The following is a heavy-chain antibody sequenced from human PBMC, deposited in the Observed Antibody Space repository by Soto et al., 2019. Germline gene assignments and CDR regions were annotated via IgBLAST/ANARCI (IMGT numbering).Heavy chain of an antibody. V-gene: IGHV4-59*01. D-gene: IGHD5-12*01. J-gene: IGHJ5*02. CDR1: GGSISSYD. CDR3: ARDLPTRVATQNWFDP. Sequence: PSETLSLTGTVSGGSISSYDCSWIRQPPWKGLEWIGYIYYSGSTNYNPSLKSRVTISVDTSKNQFSLKLSSVTAADTAVYYCARDLPTRVATQNWFDPWGQGTLVTVSS. CDR2: IYYSGST.